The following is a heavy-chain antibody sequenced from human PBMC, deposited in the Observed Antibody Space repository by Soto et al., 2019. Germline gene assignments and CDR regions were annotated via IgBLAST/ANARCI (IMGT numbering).Heavy chain of an antibody. Sequence: TGGSLRLSCAASGCTVITKYMSWVRQAPGKGLEWVSVIYSGGSTFYADSVRGRFTISRDNSKNTVNLQMNSLRAEDTAVYYCARDPWAADYWGQGTLVTVSS. CDR3: ARDPWAADY. CDR2: IYSGGST. D-gene: IGHD3-16*01. V-gene: IGHV3-66*01. J-gene: IGHJ4*02. CDR1: GCTVITKY.